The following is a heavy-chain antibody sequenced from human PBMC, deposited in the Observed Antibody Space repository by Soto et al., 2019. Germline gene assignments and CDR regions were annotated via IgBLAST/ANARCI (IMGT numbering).Heavy chain of an antibody. Sequence: SETLSLTCAVHGGSFSGYYWRWIRQPPGKGLEWIGEINHSGSTNYNPSLKSRVTISVDTSKNQFSLKLSSVTAADTAVYYCAKTTYYDFWGGYGAGFDYWGQGTLVTVSS. CDR2: INHSGST. V-gene: IGHV4-34*01. CDR1: GGSFSGYY. J-gene: IGHJ4*02. D-gene: IGHD3-3*01. CDR3: AKTTYYDFWGGYGAGFDY.